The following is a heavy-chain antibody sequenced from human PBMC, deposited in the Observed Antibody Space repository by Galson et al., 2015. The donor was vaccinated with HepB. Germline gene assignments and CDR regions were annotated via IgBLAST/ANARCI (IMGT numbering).Heavy chain of an antibody. V-gene: IGHV3-11*01. J-gene: IGHJ5*02. CDR3: ARAALGWFDP. CDR2: ISDSGNTI. Sequence: SLRLSCAASGLRFSDYYMTWIRQAPGKGLEWISYISDSGNTIYYADSVRGRFTISRDNANNSLYLQMNSLRAEDTAVYYCARAALGWFDPWGQGTLVTVSS. D-gene: IGHD6-25*01. CDR1: GLRFSDYY.